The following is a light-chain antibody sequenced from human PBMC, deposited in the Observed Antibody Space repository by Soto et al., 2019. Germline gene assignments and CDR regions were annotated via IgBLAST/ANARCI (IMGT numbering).Light chain of an antibody. Sequence: QSALTQPPSVSGAPGQRVTISCTGSNPNIGAGSDVHWYQHLPGTAPKLLIYGNTNRPSGVPDRFSGSQSGTSASLAITGLQAEDEADYYCQSYDSSLRSYVFGAGTRSPS. CDR1: NPNIGAGSD. J-gene: IGLJ1*01. CDR2: GNT. V-gene: IGLV1-40*01. CDR3: QSYDSSLRSYV.